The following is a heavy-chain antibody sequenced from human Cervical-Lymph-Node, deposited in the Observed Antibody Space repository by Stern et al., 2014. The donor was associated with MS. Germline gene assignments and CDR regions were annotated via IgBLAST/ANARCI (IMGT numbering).Heavy chain of an antibody. V-gene: IGHV1-2*02. CDR3: ARDRDFSSWGDFDY. Sequence: VQLVQSGAEVKTPGASVKVSCKASGYTFADYHVQWVRQAPGQGLEWMGWILPKNGDKNYAQKFQGRVIMTGDTSISTAYMELSGLTIDDTATYYCARDRDFSSWGDFDYWGQGTLVTVSP. CDR1: GYTFADYH. CDR2: ILPKNGDK. J-gene: IGHJ4*02. D-gene: IGHD6-13*01.